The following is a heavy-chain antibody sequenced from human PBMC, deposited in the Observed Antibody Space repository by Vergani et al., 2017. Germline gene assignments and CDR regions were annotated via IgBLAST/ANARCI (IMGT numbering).Heavy chain of an antibody. CDR3: ARGSRCSSTSCLEDY. D-gene: IGHD2-2*01. CDR1: GGSISSGSYY. Sequence: QVQLQESGPGLVKPSQTLSLTCTVSGGSISSGSYYWSWIRQPAGKGLEWIGRIYTSGSTNYNPSLKSRVTMSVETSKNQFSLKLSAVTAADTAVYYCARGSRCSSTSCLEDYWGQGTLVTVSS. J-gene: IGHJ4*02. V-gene: IGHV4-61*02. CDR2: IYTSGST.